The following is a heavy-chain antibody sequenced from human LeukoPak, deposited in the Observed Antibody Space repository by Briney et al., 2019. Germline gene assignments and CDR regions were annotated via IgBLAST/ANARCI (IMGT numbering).Heavy chain of an antibody. D-gene: IGHD6-25*01. J-gene: IGHJ1*01. CDR2: ISHDGTTT. CDR1: GFTFSNYG. V-gene: IGHV3-30*18. CDR3: AKEPNAYSSGWYFQD. Sequence: PGGSLRLSCAASGFTFSNYGMQWVRQAPGKGLEWVAVISHDGTTTFYADSVKGRITISRDNSKNTLDLQMDSLRVEDTAVYFCAKEPNAYSSGWYFQDWGQGTLVTV.